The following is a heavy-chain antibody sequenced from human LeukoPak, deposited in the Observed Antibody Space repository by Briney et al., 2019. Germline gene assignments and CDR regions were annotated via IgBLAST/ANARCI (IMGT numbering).Heavy chain of an antibody. CDR2: INPNSGGT. J-gene: IGHJ4*01. D-gene: IGHD3-10*01. V-gene: IGHV1-2*02. Sequence: GCSVKVSCKASGYTFTGYYMHWVRQAPGQGLEWMGWINPNSGGTNYAQKFQGRVTMTSDTSISTAYMELSRLRSDDTAVYYCARGSLSRYYYGSRSYNYWGQGTLVTASS. CDR1: GYTFTGYY. CDR3: ARGSLSRYYYGSRSYNY.